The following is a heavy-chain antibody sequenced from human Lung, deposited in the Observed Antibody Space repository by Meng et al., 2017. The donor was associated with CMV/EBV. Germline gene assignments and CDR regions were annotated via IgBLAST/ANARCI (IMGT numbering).Heavy chain of an antibody. J-gene: IGHJ4*02. CDR1: GGSISTTNW. CDR3: ARVLLFATGGGFDF. CDR2: IYHSGTT. D-gene: IGHD1-14*01. Sequence: SXTLSLXCAVSGGSISTTNWWTWVRQPPGKGLEWIGEIYHSGTTNLNPSLKGRVTLSVDKSKKHFSLNVTSVTAADTAIYYCARVLLFATGGGFDFWAQGTXVTVSS. V-gene: IGHV4-4*02.